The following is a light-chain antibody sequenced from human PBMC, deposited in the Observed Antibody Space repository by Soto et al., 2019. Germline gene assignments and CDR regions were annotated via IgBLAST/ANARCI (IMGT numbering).Light chain of an antibody. CDR2: GAS. V-gene: IGKV3-15*01. CDR1: QSVSSN. J-gene: IGKJ1*01. Sequence: EILMTQSPATLSVSPGERATLSCRASQSVSSNLARYQQKPGQAPRLLIYGASTRATGIPARFSGSGSGTEFTLTISSLQSEDFAVYYCQQYHNWPRTFGQGTKV. CDR3: QQYHNWPRT.